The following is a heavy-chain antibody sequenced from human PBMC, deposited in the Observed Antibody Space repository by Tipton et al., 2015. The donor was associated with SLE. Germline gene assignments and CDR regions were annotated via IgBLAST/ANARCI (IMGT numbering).Heavy chain of an antibody. V-gene: IGHV4-39*07. CDR2: SYYSGST. Sequence: LRLSCTVSGGSISSSSYYWGWIRQPPGKGLEWIGSSYYSGSTYYNPSLQSRVTISVDTSKNQFSLKLSSVTAADTAVYYCARHPPPHIYYGSGSYYASGAFDIWGQGTRVTVSS. J-gene: IGHJ3*02. D-gene: IGHD3-10*01. CDR1: GGSISSSSYY. CDR3: ARHPPPHIYYGSGSYYASGAFDI.